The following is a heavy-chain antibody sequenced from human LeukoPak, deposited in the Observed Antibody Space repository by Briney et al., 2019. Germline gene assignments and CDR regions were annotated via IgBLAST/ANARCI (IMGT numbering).Heavy chain of an antibody. CDR1: GGTFSSYA. J-gene: IGHJ4*02. V-gene: IGHV1-69*04. Sequence: SVKVSCKASGGTFSSYAISWVRQAPGQGLEWMGRIIPILGIANYAQKFQGRVTITADKSTGTAYMELSSLRSEDTAVYYCATHWNTAMVTDYWGQGTLVTVSS. CDR3: ATHWNTAMVTDY. CDR2: IIPILGIA. D-gene: IGHD5-18*01.